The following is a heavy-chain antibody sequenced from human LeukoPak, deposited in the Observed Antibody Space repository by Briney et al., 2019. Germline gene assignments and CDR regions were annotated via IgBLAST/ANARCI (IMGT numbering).Heavy chain of an antibody. D-gene: IGHD3-10*01. J-gene: IGHJ6*02. CDR2: IIPIFGTA. CDR1: GGTFSSYA. CDR3: ARGRRITMVRGVIHRLYYYGMDV. Sequence: SVKVSSKASGGTFSSYAISWVRQAPGQGLEWMGGIIPIFGTANYAQKFQGRVTITADESTSTAYMELSSLRSEDTAVYYCARGRRITMVRGVIHRLYYYGMDVWGQGTTVTVSS. V-gene: IGHV1-69*13.